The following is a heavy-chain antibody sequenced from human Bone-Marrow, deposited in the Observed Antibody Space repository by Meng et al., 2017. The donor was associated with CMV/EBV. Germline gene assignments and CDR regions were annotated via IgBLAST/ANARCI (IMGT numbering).Heavy chain of an antibody. CDR3: ARGGELFDY. CDR2: ISYDGSNK. CDR1: GFTFSSYA. J-gene: IGHJ4*02. D-gene: IGHD4-17*01. Sequence: VRLGGAGGVWGQPGRSLSLSAAASGFTFSSYAMHWVRQAPGKGLEWVAVISYDGSNKYYADSVKGRFTISRDNSKNTLYLQMNSLRAEDTAVYYCARGGELFDYWGQGTLVTVSS. V-gene: IGHV3-30-3*01.